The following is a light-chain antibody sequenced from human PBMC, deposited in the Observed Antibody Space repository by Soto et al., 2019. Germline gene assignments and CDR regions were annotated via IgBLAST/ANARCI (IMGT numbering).Light chain of an antibody. CDR1: QDITSY. CDR3: QQTYSAPLT. V-gene: IGKV1-33*01. Sequence: DIQMTQSPSSLSASVGDRVTITCQASQDITSYLNWYQHKPGKAPKLLIYDASILEAGVPPRFSGSGSGTDFTLTISSLQPEDVATYYCQQTYSAPLTFGGGTRVEIK. J-gene: IGKJ4*01. CDR2: DAS.